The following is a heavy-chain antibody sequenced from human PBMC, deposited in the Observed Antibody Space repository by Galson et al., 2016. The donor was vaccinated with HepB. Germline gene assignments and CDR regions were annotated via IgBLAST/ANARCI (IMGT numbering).Heavy chain of an antibody. CDR3: ARADALTSGSTLDY. V-gene: IGHV1-18*01. CDR1: GYSFISHG. D-gene: IGHD6-25*01. J-gene: IGHJ4*02. Sequence: SVKVSCKASGYSFISHGISWVRQAPGQGLEWMGWISGYNGNTNYAQKIEGRVTMTTDTHKNIAYMELRSLRSDDTAVYYCARADALTSGSTLDYWGQGTLVTVSS. CDR2: ISGYNGNT.